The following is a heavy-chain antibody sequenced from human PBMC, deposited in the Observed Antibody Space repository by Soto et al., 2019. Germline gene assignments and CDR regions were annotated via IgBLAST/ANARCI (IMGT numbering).Heavy chain of an antibody. CDR3: ATELGENPASPFDA. CDR2: IIPLFGTA. J-gene: IGHJ4*02. V-gene: IGHV1-69*01. CDR1: GVTFSSET. Sequence: QVQLVQSGADVKKPGSSVKVSCQASGVTFSSETLDWVRQAPGQGLEWVGGIIPLFGTASYAQKFQGRVTIPADESTSTVYMELSSLRSDDTAVYFCATELGENPASPFDAWGQGTLVTVSS. D-gene: IGHD3-10*01.